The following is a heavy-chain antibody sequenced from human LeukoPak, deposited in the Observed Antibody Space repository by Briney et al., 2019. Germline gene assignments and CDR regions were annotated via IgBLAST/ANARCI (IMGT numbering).Heavy chain of an antibody. J-gene: IGHJ5*02. D-gene: IGHD6-13*01. CDR1: GFTFSNYG. CDR2: IWYDGSNK. V-gene: IGHV3-33*01. Sequence: PGRSLRLSCAASGFTFSNYGMHWVRQAPGKGLEWVAVIWYDGSNKYYADSVKGRFTISRDNSKNTLYLQMNSLRAEDTAVYYWARDMGIAAAGIRAWGQGTLVTVSS. CDR3: ARDMGIAAAGIRA.